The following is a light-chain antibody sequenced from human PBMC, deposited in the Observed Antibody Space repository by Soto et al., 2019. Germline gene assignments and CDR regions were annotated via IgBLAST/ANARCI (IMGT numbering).Light chain of an antibody. CDR1: QSVMSNY. Sequence: EIVLTQSPGTQSLSPGERATLSCRASQSVMSNYVAWYHQKPGQAPRLLISGASTRAAGIPDRFGGSGSGTDFTLTISSLEPEDFAVYYCQQYGKLPITFGQGTRLEIK. CDR3: QQYGKLPIT. CDR2: GAS. V-gene: IGKV3-20*01. J-gene: IGKJ5*01.